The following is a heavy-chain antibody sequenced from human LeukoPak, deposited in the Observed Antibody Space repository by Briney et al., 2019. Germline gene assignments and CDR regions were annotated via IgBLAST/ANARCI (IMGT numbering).Heavy chain of an antibody. CDR2: IIPIFGTA. J-gene: IGHJ3*02. Sequence: WASVKVSCKASGGTFSSYAISWVRQAPGQGLEWMGGIIPIFGTANYAQKFQGRVTITTDESTSTAYMEPSSLRSEDTAVYYCCREVGTHDAFDIWGQGTMVTFSS. CDR1: GGTFSSYA. V-gene: IGHV1-69*05. D-gene: IGHD1-1*01. CDR3: CREVGTHDAFDI.